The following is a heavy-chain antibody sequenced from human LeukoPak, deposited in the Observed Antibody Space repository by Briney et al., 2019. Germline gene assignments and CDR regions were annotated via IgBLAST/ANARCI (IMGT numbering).Heavy chain of an antibody. CDR2: INPSGGST. CDR1: GYTFTSYY. Sequence: EASVKVSCKASGYTFTSYYMHWVRQAPGQGLEWMGIINPSGGSTSYAQKFQGRVTITTDESTSTAYMELSSLRSEDTAVYYCARVVQWELKGNAFDIWGQGTMVTVSS. V-gene: IGHV1-46*01. J-gene: IGHJ3*02. D-gene: IGHD1-26*01. CDR3: ARVVQWELKGNAFDI.